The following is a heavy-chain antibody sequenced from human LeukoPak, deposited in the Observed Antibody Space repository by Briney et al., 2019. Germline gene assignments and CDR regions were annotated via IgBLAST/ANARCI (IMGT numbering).Heavy chain of an antibody. Sequence: SVKVSCKASGGTFSSYAISWVRQAPGQGLEWMGGIIPIFGTANYAQKFQGRVTITADESTSTAYMELSSLRSEDTAVYYCARADYGGNPDYYYYYYMDVWGKGTTVTISS. CDR2: IIPIFGTA. CDR3: ARADYGGNPDYYYYYYMDV. CDR1: GGTFSSYA. D-gene: IGHD4-23*01. V-gene: IGHV1-69*13. J-gene: IGHJ6*03.